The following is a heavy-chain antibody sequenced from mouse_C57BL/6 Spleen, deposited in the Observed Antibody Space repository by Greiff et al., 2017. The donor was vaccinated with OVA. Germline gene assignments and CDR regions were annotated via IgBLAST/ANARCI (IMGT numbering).Heavy chain of an antibody. CDR2: ISSGGSYT. J-gene: IGHJ2*01. CDR3: ARRGDENYFDY. V-gene: IGHV5-6*01. CDR1: GFTFSSYG. Sequence: DVQLVESGGDLVKPGGSLKLSCAASGFTFSSYGMSWVRQTPDKRLEWVATISSGGSYTYYPDSVKGRFTISRDNAKNTLYLQMSSLKSEDTAMYYCARRGDENYFDYWGQGTTLTVSS. D-gene: IGHD3-3*01.